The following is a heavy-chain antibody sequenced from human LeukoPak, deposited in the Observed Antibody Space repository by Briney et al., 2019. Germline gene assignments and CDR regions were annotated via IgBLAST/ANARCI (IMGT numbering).Heavy chain of an antibody. Sequence: ASVKVSCKASGYTFTGYYMHWVRQAPGQGLEWMGWINPNSGGTNYAQKFQGWVTMTRDTSISTAYMELSRLRSDDTAVYYCARDQNYYGSGSLDYWGQGTLVTVSS. J-gene: IGHJ4*02. D-gene: IGHD3-10*01. V-gene: IGHV1-2*04. CDR1: GYTFTGYY. CDR2: INPNSGGT. CDR3: ARDQNYYGSGSLDY.